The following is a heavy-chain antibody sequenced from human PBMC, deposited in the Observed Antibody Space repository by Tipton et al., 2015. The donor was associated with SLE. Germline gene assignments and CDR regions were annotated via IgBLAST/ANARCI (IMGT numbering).Heavy chain of an antibody. D-gene: IGHD2-2*01. CDR1: GGSISSSSYY. V-gene: IGHV4-39*01. Sequence: TLSLTCTVSGGSISSSSYYWGWIRQPPGKGLEWIGSIYYSGSTYYNPSLKSRVTISVDTSKNQFSLKLSSVTAADTAVYYCARGVPSSPAFDYWGQGTLVTVSS. CDR2: IYYSGST. J-gene: IGHJ4*02. CDR3: ARGVPSSPAFDY.